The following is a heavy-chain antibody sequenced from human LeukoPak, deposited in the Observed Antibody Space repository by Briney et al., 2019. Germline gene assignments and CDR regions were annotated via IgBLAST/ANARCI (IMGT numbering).Heavy chain of an antibody. CDR2: IYSSGST. J-gene: IGHJ5*02. V-gene: IGHV4-59*12. D-gene: IGHD6-19*01. Sequence: SETLSLTCTVSGGSISGYYWSWIRQPPGKGLEWIGYIYSSGSTNYNPSLKSRVTISVDTSKSQFSLRLNSVTAADTAVYYCARVGYSSGWYTPTFDPWGQGTLVTVSS. CDR1: GGSISGYY. CDR3: ARVGYSSGWYTPTFDP.